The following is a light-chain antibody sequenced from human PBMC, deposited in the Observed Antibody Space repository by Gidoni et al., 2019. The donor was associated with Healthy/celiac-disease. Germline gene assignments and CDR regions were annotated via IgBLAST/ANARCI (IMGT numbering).Light chain of an antibody. Sequence: DIQTTQSPSSLSASVGDRVTITCQASQDISNYLNWYQQKPGKDPKLLIYDASNLETGVPSRFSGSGSGTDFTFTISSLQPEDIATYYCQQYDNLVTFGQGTKVEIK. CDR3: QQYDNLVT. V-gene: IGKV1-33*01. CDR1: QDISNY. CDR2: DAS. J-gene: IGKJ1*01.